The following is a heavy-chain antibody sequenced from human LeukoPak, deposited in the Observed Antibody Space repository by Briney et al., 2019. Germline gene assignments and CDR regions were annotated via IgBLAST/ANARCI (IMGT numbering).Heavy chain of an antibody. CDR3: TTPPNYLDL. CDR2: IKSKIDGGTT. J-gene: IGHJ2*01. Sequence: PGGSLRLSCAASGFIFSNYWMGWVRQAPGKGLEWVGRIKSKIDGGTTDYAAPVNGRFTISRDDSKNTLYLQMNSLKTEDTAIYYFTTPPNYLDLWGRGTLVTVSS. CDR1: GFIFSNYW. V-gene: IGHV3-15*01.